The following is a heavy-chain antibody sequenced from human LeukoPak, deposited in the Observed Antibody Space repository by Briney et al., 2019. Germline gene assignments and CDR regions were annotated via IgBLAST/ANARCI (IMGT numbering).Heavy chain of an antibody. J-gene: IGHJ4*02. Sequence: ASVKVSCKASGGTFSSYAISWVRQAPGQGLEWMGWISANNGNTNYGQKFQGRVTMTTDTSTSTAYMELRSLRSDDTAVYYCARDPDYWGQGTLVTVSS. V-gene: IGHV1-18*01. CDR3: ARDPDY. CDR1: GGTFSSYA. CDR2: ISANNGNT.